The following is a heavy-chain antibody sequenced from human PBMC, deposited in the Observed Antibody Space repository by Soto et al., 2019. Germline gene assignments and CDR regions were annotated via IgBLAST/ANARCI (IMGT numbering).Heavy chain of an antibody. J-gene: IGHJ4*02. Sequence: GASVKVSCKASGYTFTSYAMHWVRQAPGQRLEWMGWINAGNGNTKYSQKFQGRVTITRDTSASTAYMELSSLRSEDTAVYYCARVPPYCSSTSCYYFDYWGQGTLVTVSS. V-gene: IGHV1-3*01. CDR3: ARVPPYCSSTSCYYFDY. CDR2: INAGNGNT. D-gene: IGHD2-2*01. CDR1: GYTFTSYA.